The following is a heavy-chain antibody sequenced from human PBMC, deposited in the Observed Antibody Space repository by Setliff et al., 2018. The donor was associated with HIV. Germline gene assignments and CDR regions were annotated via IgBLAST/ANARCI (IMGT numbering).Heavy chain of an antibody. V-gene: IGHV3-30*07. J-gene: IGHJ5*02. Sequence: PGGSLRLSCVASGFTFRTFAMHWVRQAPGKGLEWVSVITYDGSRTYYADSVKGRFTISRDNSKNTLYLQMNSLRAEDSAVYYCARDLPGMAPWGQGTLVTVSS. D-gene: IGHD6-13*01. CDR3: ARDLPGMAP. CDR1: GFTFRTFA. CDR2: ITYDGSRT.